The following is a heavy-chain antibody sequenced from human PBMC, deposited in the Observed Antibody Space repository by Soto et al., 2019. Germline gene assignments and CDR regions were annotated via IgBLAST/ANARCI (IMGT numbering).Heavy chain of an antibody. CDR3: ARTLMQSRGYSYGPGGMDV. J-gene: IGHJ6*02. Sequence: PGESLKISEKGSGYSFPSYWISWAHQMPEKGLEWKGRIDPSDSYTNYNPSFQGHVTISADKSISTAYLQWSSQKASDTAMYYCARTLMQSRGYSYGPGGMDVWGQGTTVTVSS. D-gene: IGHD5-18*01. CDR2: IDPSDSYT. V-gene: IGHV5-10-1*01. CDR1: GYSFPSYW.